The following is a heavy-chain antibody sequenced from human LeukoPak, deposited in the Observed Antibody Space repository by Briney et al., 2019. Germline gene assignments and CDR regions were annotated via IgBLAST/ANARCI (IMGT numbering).Heavy chain of an antibody. J-gene: IGHJ3*02. D-gene: IGHD1-7*01. CDR2: IYYSGSA. Sequence: SETLSLTCTVSGGFISNGDYYWSWIRQPPGKGLEWIGNIYYSGSAYYNPSLKSRLTISVDTSKNQFSVKLSSVTAADTAVYYCARARGTTINGGDFDIWGKGTTITVSS. CDR3: ARARGTTINGGDFDI. CDR1: GGFISNGDYY. V-gene: IGHV4-30-4*08.